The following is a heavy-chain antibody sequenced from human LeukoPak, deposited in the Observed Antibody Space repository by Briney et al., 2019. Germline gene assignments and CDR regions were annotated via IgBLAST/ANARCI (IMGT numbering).Heavy chain of an antibody. J-gene: IGHJ4*02. CDR2: IYSGGTT. CDR3: ARSSGGSHFDY. Sequence: PGGSLRLSCAASGFTVSSNYMNCVRQAPGKGLQWVSVIYSGGTTDYADSVKSRFIISRDNSKNTVYLQMNSLRAEDTAMYHCARSSGGSHFDYWGQGTLVTVSS. D-gene: IGHD1-26*01. V-gene: IGHV3-53*01. CDR1: GFTVSSNY.